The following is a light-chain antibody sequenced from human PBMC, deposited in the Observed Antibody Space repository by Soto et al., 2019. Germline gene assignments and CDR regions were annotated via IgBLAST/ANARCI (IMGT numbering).Light chain of an antibody. CDR3: SSYTSSLYV. V-gene: IGLV2-14*01. CDR2: DVS. Sequence: QSVLTQPASVSGSPGPSITISCTGTSSDVGGYNYVSWYQQHPGKAPKLMIYDVSNRPSGVSNRFSGSKSGNTASLTISGLQAEDEADYYCSSYTSSLYVFGTGTKVTVL. CDR1: SSDVGGYNY. J-gene: IGLJ1*01.